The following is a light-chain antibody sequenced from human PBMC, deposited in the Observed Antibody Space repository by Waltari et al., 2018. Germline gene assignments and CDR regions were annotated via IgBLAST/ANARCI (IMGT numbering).Light chain of an antibody. CDR2: QAS. V-gene: IGKV1-5*03. Sequence: IQISQPPPTLPASGVHRDIFTCRASQVISTSLSWFPQKPWKEPKHLFYQASTIQSGVPTRFSVNKSEKEFTHTIKSLQPDKFATYCGQQCKDVRKFGDGPWVEVK. CDR3: QQCKDVRK. J-gene: IGKJ1*01. CDR1: QVISTS.